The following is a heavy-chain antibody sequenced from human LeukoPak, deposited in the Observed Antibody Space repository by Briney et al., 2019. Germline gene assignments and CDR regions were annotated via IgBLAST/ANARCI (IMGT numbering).Heavy chain of an antibody. CDR2: ISSSGSTI. Sequence: PGGSLRLSCAASGFTFSSYEMNWVRQAPGKGLEWVSYISSSGSTIYYADSVKGRFTISRDNAKNSLYLQMNSLRAADTAVYYCARGRFGLSLDYWGQGTLVTVSS. CDR1: GFTFSSYE. D-gene: IGHD3-16*01. CDR3: ARGRFGLSLDY. V-gene: IGHV3-48*03. J-gene: IGHJ4*02.